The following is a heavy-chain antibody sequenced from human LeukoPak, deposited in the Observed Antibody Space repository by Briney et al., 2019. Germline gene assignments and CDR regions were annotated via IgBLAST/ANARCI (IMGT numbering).Heavy chain of an antibody. V-gene: IGHV4-34*01. J-gene: IGHJ4*02. CDR3: VFPLPAAGAFDY. CDR1: GGSFSGYY. D-gene: IGHD6-13*01. Sequence: PSETLSLTCAVYGGSFSGYYWSWIRQPPGKGLEWIGEINHSGSTNYNPSLKSRVTISVDTSKNQFSLKLSSVTAADTAVYYCVFPLPAAGAFDYWGQETLVTVSS. CDR2: INHSGST.